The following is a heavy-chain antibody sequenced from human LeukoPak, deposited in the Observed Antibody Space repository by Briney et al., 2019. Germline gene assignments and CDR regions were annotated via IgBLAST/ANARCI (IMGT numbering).Heavy chain of an antibody. CDR3: AREVPGIVATIEPLDY. CDR1: GFTFSRNW. V-gene: IGHV3-7*01. J-gene: IGHJ4*02. Sequence: GGSLRLSCAASGFTFSRNWMSWVRQAPGKGLEWVANIKQDGSEKYYVDSVKGRFTISRDNAKKSLYLQMNSLRAEDTAVYYCAREVPGIVATIEPLDYWGQGTLVTVSS. D-gene: IGHD5-12*01. CDR2: IKQDGSEK.